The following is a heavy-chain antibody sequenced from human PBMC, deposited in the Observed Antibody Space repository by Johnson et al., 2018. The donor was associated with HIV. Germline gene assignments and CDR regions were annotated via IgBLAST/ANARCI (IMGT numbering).Heavy chain of an antibody. CDR2: IKRKTDGGTT. J-gene: IGHJ3*01. D-gene: IGHD3-22*01. Sequence: VLLVESGGGLVQPGGSLRLSCAASGFTFTDAWMSWVRQAPGKGLEWVGRIKRKTDGGTTDYAAPVKGRFSISRDDSKNTVYLQMNSLKTEDTAVYFCTIDPIFLGYWYHSSPWGQGTMVTVSS. CDR1: GFTFTDAW. CDR3: TIDPIFLGYWYHSSP. V-gene: IGHV3-15*01.